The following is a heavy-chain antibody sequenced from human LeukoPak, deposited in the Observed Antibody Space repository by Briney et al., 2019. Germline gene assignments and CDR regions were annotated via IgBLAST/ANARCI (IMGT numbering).Heavy chain of an antibody. D-gene: IGHD3-3*01. CDR1: GGSISSYY. CDR3: ARVSWSGYYDDY. Sequence: SETLSLTCTVSGGSISSYYWSWIRQPPGKGLEWIGEINHSGSTNYNPSLKSRVTILVDTSKNQFSLKLSSVTAADTAVYYCARVSWSGYYDDYGGQGTLVTVSS. V-gene: IGHV4-34*01. CDR2: INHSGST. J-gene: IGHJ4*02.